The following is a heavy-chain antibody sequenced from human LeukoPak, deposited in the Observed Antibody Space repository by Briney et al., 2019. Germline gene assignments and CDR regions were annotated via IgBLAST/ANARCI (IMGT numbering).Heavy chain of an antibody. D-gene: IGHD6-19*01. CDR2: IYYSGST. J-gene: IGHJ3*02. CDR3: ARDEGDRGSSGWTPYDAFDI. V-gene: IGHV4-39*07. CDR1: GGSISSSSYY. Sequence: PSETLSLTCTVSGGSISSSSYYWGWIRQPPGKGLEWIGSIYYSGSTYYNPSLKSRVTISVDTSKNQFSLKLSSVTAADTAVYYCARDEGDRGSSGWTPYDAFDIWGQGTMVTVSS.